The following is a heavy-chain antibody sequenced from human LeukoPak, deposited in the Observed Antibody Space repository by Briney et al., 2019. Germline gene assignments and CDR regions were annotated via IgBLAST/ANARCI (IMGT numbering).Heavy chain of an antibody. CDR2: IFYSGST. CDR3: VSPKGTDIQPKSIDAFDI. J-gene: IGHJ3*02. Sequence: SETLSLTCTVSGGSISTSNYYWGWIRQPPGKGLEWIGNIFYSGSTYYSPSVKSRVTISQDKSNNQYSLRLTSMTAADTAVYYCVSPKGTDIQPKSIDAFDIWGQGTMVTVSS. D-gene: IGHD3-10*01. CDR1: GGSISTSNYY. V-gene: IGHV4-39*07.